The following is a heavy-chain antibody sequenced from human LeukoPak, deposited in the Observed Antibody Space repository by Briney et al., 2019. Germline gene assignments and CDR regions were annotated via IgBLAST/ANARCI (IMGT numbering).Heavy chain of an antibody. Sequence: ASVKVSCKTSGYTFTGYYMHWVRQATGQGLEWMGRINPNSGGTNYAQKFQGRVTMTTDTSISTAYMELSRLRSDDTAVYYCARGGSVRFLEWLLYDWGQGTLVTVSS. J-gene: IGHJ4*02. CDR3: ARGGSVRFLEWLLYD. CDR1: GYTFTGYY. CDR2: INPNSGGT. D-gene: IGHD3-3*01. V-gene: IGHV1-2*06.